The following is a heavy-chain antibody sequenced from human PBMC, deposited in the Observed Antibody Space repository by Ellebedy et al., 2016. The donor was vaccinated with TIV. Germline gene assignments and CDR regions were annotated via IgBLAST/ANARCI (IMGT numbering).Heavy chain of an antibody. Sequence: GGSLRPSXAAPGFTFSRYATSCVRHAPGKGLEWVSRTSSSDGTTHYADSVKGRFTISRDNSKNTLYLQMNSLRAEDSATYYCAKSFDYWGQGTLVTASS. CDR3: AKSFDY. V-gene: IGHV3-23*01. J-gene: IGHJ4*02. CDR1: GFTFSRYA. CDR2: TSSSDGTT.